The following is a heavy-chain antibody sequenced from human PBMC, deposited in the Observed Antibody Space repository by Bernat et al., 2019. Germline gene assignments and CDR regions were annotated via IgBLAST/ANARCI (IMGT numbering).Heavy chain of an antibody. V-gene: IGHV3-73*02. CDR2: IRSKANSYAT. J-gene: IGHJ4*02. CDR3: RRKEATRDY. Sequence: EVQLVESGGGLVQPGGSLKLSCAASGFTFSGSAMHWVRQASGKGLEWVGRIRSKANSYATAYAGSRNSRLTISRDDSKSMAYLQMNSLKTEDTAVYYCRRKEATRDYWGQGHLVNVFS. CDR1: GFTFSGSA.